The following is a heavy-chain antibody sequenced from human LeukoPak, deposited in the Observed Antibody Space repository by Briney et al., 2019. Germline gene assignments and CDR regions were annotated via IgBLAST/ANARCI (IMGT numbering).Heavy chain of an antibody. CDR3: ARGYQGAGKYYFDY. Sequence: PSETLSLTCAAYGGSFSGYYWSWIRQPPGKGLEWIGEINHSGSTNYNPSLKSRVTISVDTSKNQFSLKLSSVTAADTAVYYCARGYQGAGKYYFDYWGQGTLVTVSS. V-gene: IGHV4-34*01. CDR1: GGSFSGYY. J-gene: IGHJ4*02. CDR2: INHSGST.